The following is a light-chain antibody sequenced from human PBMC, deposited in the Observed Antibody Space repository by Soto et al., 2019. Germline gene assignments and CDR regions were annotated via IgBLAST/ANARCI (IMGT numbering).Light chain of an antibody. CDR3: QETYNSPLT. V-gene: IGKV1-39*01. Sequence: DIQMTQSPSSLSASVGDRVTITCRSSQNIRIYLNWFQQKPGKAPNLLIYGAYSLHSGVPSRFSGSGSGTDFTLTINSLQPEDFAVYYCQETYNSPLTFGKGTKVEMK. CDR2: GAY. CDR1: QNIRIY. J-gene: IGKJ1*01.